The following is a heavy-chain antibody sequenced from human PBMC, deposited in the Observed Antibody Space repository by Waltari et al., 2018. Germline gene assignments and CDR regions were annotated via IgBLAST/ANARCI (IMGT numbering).Heavy chain of an antibody. V-gene: IGHV3-48*04. D-gene: IGHD4-17*01. J-gene: IGHJ4*02. CDR1: GFTFSSYS. CDR2: ISSSSSTI. CDR3: ASGNGDIEFDY. Sequence: EVQLVESGGGLVQPGGSLRLSCAASGFTFSSYSMNWVRQAPGKGLEWVSYISSSSSTIYYADSVKGRFTISRDNAKNSLYLQMNSLRAEDTAVYYCASGNGDIEFDYWGQGTLVTVSS.